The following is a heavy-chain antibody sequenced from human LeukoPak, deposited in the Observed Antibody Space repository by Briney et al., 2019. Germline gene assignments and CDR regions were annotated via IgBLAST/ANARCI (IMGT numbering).Heavy chain of an antibody. J-gene: IGHJ6*02. CDR1: GGSISSYY. D-gene: IGHD2-15*01. CDR3: ASQVVAALPNYYYYGMDV. CDR2: IYTSGST. V-gene: IGHV4-4*07. Sequence: SETLSLTCTVSGGSISSYYWSWIRQPAEKGLEWIGRIYTSGSTNYNPSLKSRVTMSVDTSKNQFSLKLSSVTAADTAVYYCASQVVAALPNYYYYGMDVWGQGTTVTVSS.